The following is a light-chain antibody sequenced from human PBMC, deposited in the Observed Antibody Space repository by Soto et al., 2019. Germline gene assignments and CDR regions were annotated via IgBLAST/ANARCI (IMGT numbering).Light chain of an antibody. CDR2: EVN. Sequence: QSALTQPASVSGSPGQSITISCTGTSSDIGSYNRVSWYQQPPGTAPKLIISEVNNRPSGVPDRFSGSKSGNTASLTISGRQAGDDADYYCNSFTTSSTYVFGTGTQLTVL. CDR1: SSDIGSYNR. J-gene: IGLJ1*01. V-gene: IGLV2-18*02. CDR3: NSFTTSSTYV.